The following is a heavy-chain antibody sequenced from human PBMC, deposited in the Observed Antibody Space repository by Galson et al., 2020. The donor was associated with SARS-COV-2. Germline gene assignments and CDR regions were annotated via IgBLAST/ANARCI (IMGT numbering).Heavy chain of an antibody. Sequence: ASVKVYCKASGYAFTNYDINWVRQATGEGLEWMGWMNPKSGNTGYVQKFQGRVTMTRDTSTSTAYMELSSLRSEDTAVYYCARVWERGFSYGNWFDPWGQGTLVTVSS. CDR1: GYAFTNYD. V-gene: IGHV1-8*01. J-gene: IGHJ5*02. CDR2: MNPKSGNT. CDR3: ARVWERGFSYGNWFDP. D-gene: IGHD5-18*01.